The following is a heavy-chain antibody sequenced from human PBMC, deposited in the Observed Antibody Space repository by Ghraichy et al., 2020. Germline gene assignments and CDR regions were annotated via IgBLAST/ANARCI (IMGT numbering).Heavy chain of an antibody. J-gene: IGHJ6*03. D-gene: IGHD2-8*01. CDR2: IYSRDST. CDR1: GFTVSSNY. V-gene: IGHV3-53*01. Sequence: GESLNISCAASGFTVSSNYMSWVRQAPGKGLEWVSFIYSRDSTYYADSVKGRFTISRDNSKNTLYLQMNSLRAEDTAVYYCARVGADCTNNVCYTDYYYYMDVWGKGTTVTVSS. CDR3: ARVGADCTNNVCYTDYYYYMDV.